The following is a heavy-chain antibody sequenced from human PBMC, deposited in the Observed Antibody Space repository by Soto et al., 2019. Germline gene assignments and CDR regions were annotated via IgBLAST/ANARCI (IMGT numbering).Heavy chain of an antibody. Sequence: QVQLQESGPGLVKPSGTLSLTCAVSSGSISSSNWWSWVRQPPGKGLEWIGEIYHSGSTNYYPSLKSRVTISVDKSKNQFSLNLSSVTAADTAVYYCARRGYCSGGSCFDYWGQGTLVTVSS. CDR2: IYHSGST. D-gene: IGHD2-15*01. CDR1: SGSISSSNW. CDR3: ARRGYCSGGSCFDY. J-gene: IGHJ4*02. V-gene: IGHV4-4*02.